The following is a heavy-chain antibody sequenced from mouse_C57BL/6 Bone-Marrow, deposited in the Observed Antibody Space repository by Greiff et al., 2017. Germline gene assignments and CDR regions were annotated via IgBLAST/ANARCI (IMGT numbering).Heavy chain of an antibody. V-gene: IGHV5-4*03. CDR3: ARGGIYYGSSSFAY. Sequence: VKLMESGGGLVKPGGSLKLSCAASGFTFSSYAMSWVRQTPEKRLEWVATISDGGSYTYYPDNVKGRFTISRDNAKNNLYLQMSHLKSEDTAMYYCARGGIYYGSSSFAYWGQGTLVTVSA. CDR1: GFTFSSYA. D-gene: IGHD1-1*01. J-gene: IGHJ3*01. CDR2: ISDGGSYT.